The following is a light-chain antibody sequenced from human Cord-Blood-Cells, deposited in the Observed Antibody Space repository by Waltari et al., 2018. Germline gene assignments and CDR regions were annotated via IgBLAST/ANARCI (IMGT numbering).Light chain of an antibody. CDR3: QQSYSTPYT. CDR1: QSISSY. V-gene: IGKV1-39*01. Sequence: DIQMTQSPSSLSASVGDRVTITCRASQSISSYLNWYQQKPGKAPKLLIYAASSLQSGVPSRFSGIGSGTDVTLTISSLQPEDFATYYCQQSYSTPYTFGQGTKLEIK. J-gene: IGKJ2*01. CDR2: AAS.